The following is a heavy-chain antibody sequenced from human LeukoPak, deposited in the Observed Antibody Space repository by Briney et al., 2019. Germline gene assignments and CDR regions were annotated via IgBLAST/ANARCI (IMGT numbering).Heavy chain of an antibody. Sequence: GSSVKVSCKASGGTFSSYAISWVRQAPGQGLEWMGIINPSGGSTSYAQKFQGRVTMTRDTSTSTVYMELSSLRSEDTAVYYCARDLDSSGWFTQGVDPWGQGTLVTVSS. J-gene: IGHJ5*02. CDR2: INPSGGST. V-gene: IGHV1-46*01. D-gene: IGHD6-19*01. CDR3: ARDLDSSGWFTQGVDP. CDR1: GGTFSSYA.